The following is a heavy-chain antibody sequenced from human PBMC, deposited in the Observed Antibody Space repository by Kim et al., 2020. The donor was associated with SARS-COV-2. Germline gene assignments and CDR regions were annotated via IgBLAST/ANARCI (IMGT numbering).Heavy chain of an antibody. CDR1: GLNFDNSA. D-gene: IGHD3-22*01. CDR2: ISFDGRNK. J-gene: IGHJ6*02. Sequence: GGSLRLSCTASGLNFDNSAMNWVRQTPGKGLEWVAVISFDGRNKDYADPVKGRFTISRDNSRSTLYLEMNSLRVEDTALYYSARGNYYESMTLSDYYNGMDVWRQGTTVTVSS. V-gene: IGHV3-30*03. CDR3: ARGNYYESMTLSDYYNGMDV.